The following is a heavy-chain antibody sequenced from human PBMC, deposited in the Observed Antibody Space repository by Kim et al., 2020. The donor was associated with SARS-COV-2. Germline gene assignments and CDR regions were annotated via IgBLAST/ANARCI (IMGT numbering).Heavy chain of an antibody. CDR1: GFTFNTYD. V-gene: IGHV3-21*01. Sequence: GGSLRLSCVDSGFTFNTYDMNWVRQAPGKGLEWVASISSSGSFTYYADSMKGRFTISRGNAKNSVYLQMNTLTAEDTAVYYCARSSSFLGGVGYDGMD. CDR3: ARSSSFLGGVGYDGMD. J-gene: IGHJ6*01. CDR2: ISSSGSFT. D-gene: IGHD3-10*01.